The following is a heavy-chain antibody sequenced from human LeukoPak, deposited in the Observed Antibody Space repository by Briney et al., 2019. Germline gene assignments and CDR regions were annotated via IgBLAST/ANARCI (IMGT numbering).Heavy chain of an antibody. V-gene: IGHV4-38-2*01. CDR3: ARLTYGDYVWFDP. CDR2: IYHSGIT. D-gene: IGHD4-17*01. Sequence: SETLSLTCAVSGYSISSGYYWGWIRQPPGKGLEWIGSIYHSGITYYNPSLKSRVTISVDTSKNQFSLKLSSVTAADTAVYYCARLTYGDYVWFDPWGQGTLVTVSS. J-gene: IGHJ5*02. CDR1: GYSISSGYY.